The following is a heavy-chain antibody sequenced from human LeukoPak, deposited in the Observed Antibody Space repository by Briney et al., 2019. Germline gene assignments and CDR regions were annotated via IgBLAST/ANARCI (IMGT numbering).Heavy chain of an antibody. J-gene: IGHJ5*01. CDR3: ARDNWVDC. V-gene: IGHV3-48*04. CDR2: IDTGSTTM. Sequence: TGGSLRLSCAASGLTFSKYSMTWVRQAPGKGLEWVSFIDTGSTTMYYTDSVKGRFTISRDNAKNSLYLQMDSLKVEDTAIYYCARDNWVDCWGQGTLVTVSS. CDR1: GLTFSKYS.